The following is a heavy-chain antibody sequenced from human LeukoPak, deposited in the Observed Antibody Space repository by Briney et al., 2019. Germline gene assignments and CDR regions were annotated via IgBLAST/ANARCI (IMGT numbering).Heavy chain of an antibody. V-gene: IGHV4-34*01. CDR2: INHSGST. D-gene: IGHD3-22*01. CDR1: GGSFSGYY. CDR3: ARRLITMIVVVIAVPYFDY. J-gene: IGHJ4*02. Sequence: SETLSLTCAVYGGSFSGYYWSWIRQPPGKGLEWIGEINHSGSTNYNPSLKSRVTISVDTSKNQFSLKLRSVTAADTAVYYCARRLITMIVVVIAVPYFDYWGQGTLVTVSS.